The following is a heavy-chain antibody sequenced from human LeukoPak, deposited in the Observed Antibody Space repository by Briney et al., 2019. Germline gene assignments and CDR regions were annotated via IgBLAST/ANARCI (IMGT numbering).Heavy chain of an antibody. CDR3: ARDSSSPAALGLDAFDI. D-gene: IGHD2-2*01. CDR1: GFTFSSYA. V-gene: IGHV3-30-3*01. CDR2: ISYDGSNK. J-gene: IGHJ3*02. Sequence: GGSLRLSCAASGFTFSSYAMHWVRQAPGKGLEWVAVISYDGSNKYYADSVKGRFTISRDNSKNMLYLQMNSLRAEDTAVYYCARDSSSPAALGLDAFDIWGQGTMVTVSS.